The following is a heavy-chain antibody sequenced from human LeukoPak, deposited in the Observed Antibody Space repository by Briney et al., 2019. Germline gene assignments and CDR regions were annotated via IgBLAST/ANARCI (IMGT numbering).Heavy chain of an antibody. D-gene: IGHD2-2*01. V-gene: IGHV7-4-1*02. CDR2: INTNTGNP. Sequence: ASVKVSCKASGYAFIDYAINWVRQAPGQGLEWMGWINTNTGNPTYAQGFTGRFVFSLDTSVSTTYLQISSLRAEDTAVYYCARDPGDDFVVPGDPWGQGTLVTVSS. CDR1: GYAFIDYA. J-gene: IGHJ5*02. CDR3: ARDPGDDFVVPGDP.